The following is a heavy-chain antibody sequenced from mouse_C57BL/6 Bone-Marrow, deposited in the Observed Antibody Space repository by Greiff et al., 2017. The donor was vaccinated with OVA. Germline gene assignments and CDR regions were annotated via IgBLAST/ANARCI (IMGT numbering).Heavy chain of an antibody. CDR3: ARDAPYYYGFDY. V-gene: IGHV5-4*01. D-gene: IGHD1-1*01. CDR1: GFTFSSYA. CDR2: ISDGGSYT. J-gene: IGHJ2*01. Sequence: DVMLVESGGGLVKPGGSLKLSCAASGFTFSSYAMSWVRQTPEKRLEWVATISDGGSYTYYPDNVKGRFTISRDNAKNNLYLQMSHLKSEDTAMYYCARDAPYYYGFDYWGQGTTLTVSS.